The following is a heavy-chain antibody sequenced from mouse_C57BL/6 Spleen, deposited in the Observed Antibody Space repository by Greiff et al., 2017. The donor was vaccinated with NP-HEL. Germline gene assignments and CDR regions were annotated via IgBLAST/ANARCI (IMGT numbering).Heavy chain of an antibody. V-gene: IGHV1-26*01. Sequence: VQLQQSGPELVKPGASVKISCKASGYTFTDYYMNWVKQSHGKSLEWIGDINPNNGGTSYNQKLKGKATLTVDKSSSTAYMELRSLTSEDSAVYYCARTIYYGRGGYFDYWGQGTTLTVSS. CDR1: GYTFTDYY. D-gene: IGHD1-1*01. J-gene: IGHJ2*01. CDR2: INPNNGGT. CDR3: ARTIYYGRGGYFDY.